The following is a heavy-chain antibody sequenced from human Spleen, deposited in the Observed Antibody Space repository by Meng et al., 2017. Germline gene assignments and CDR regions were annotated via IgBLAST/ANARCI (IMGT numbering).Heavy chain of an antibody. J-gene: IGHJ4*02. D-gene: IGHD2-2*01. Sequence: ASVKVSCKASGYSFTAYVIHWVRQAPGQRLEWMGWINADNGNTKFSQKFQDRVIFTTDTSATTAYMELGSLTSEDTAVYFCARKAGNCISTTCYSLDYWGQGTLVTVSS. CDR3: ARKAGNCISTTCYSLDY. V-gene: IGHV1-3*01. CDR2: INADNGNT. CDR1: GYSFTAYV.